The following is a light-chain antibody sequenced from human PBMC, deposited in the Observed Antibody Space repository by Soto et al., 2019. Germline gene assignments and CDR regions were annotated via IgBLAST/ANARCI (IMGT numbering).Light chain of an antibody. V-gene: IGKV3-15*01. CDR2: GAS. J-gene: IGKJ2*02. CDR3: QQYNNWPPWGT. CDR1: QSVSSN. Sequence: EIVMTQSPATLSVSPGERATLSCRASQSVSSNLAWYQQKPGQAPRLLIYGASTRATGIPARFSGSGSGTEFTLTISILQSEDFAVYYCQQYNNWPPWGTFGQGTKLEIK.